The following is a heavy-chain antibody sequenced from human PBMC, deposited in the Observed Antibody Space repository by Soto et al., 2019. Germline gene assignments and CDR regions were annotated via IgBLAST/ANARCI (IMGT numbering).Heavy chain of an antibody. CDR3: ARDVPTMTYSNNWFGP. Sequence: SETLSLTCTVSGASISSGGYYWSWIRQHPGKGLEWIGYIYYSGSTYYNPSLKSRVTISVDTSKNQFSLKLSSVTAADTAVYYCARDVPTMTYSNNWFGPWGQGTLVTVSS. V-gene: IGHV4-31*03. D-gene: IGHD2-15*01. J-gene: IGHJ5*02. CDR1: GASISSGGYY. CDR2: IYYSGST.